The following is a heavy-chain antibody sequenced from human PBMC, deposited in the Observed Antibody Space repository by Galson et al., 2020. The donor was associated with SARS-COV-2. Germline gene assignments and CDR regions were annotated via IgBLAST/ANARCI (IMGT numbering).Heavy chain of an antibody. D-gene: IGHD3-10*01. V-gene: IGHV3-72*01. CDR1: GFSFSDHF. Sequence: GGSLRLSCAASGFSFSDHFMDWVRQAPGKGLEWVGRTRNKAKSYSTEYAASVKGRFTISRDELKNSLYLQMNSLKTEDTAVYYCARTLIREERNAFDIWGQGTMVTVSS. J-gene: IGHJ3*02. CDR2: TRNKAKSYST. CDR3: ARTLIREERNAFDI.